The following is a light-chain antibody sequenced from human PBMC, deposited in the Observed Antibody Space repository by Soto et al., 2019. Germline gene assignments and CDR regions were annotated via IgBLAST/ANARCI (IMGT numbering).Light chain of an antibody. CDR3: SSYTSSRDV. Sequence: QPALAQPASVSGSPGQSSTISCTGTSSDVGGYNYVSWYQQHPGKAPKLMIYDVSNRPSGVSNRFSGSKSGNTASLTISGLQAEDEADYYCSSYTSSRDVFGTGTKVTVL. V-gene: IGLV2-14*01. J-gene: IGLJ1*01. CDR1: SSDVGGYNY. CDR2: DVS.